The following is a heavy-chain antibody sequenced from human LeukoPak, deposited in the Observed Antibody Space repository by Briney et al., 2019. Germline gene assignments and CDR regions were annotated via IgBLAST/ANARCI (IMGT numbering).Heavy chain of an antibody. D-gene: IGHD5-24*01. J-gene: IGHJ4*02. CDR3: ASEDGYFDY. V-gene: IGHV3-7*01. Sequence: GGSLRLSCAASGFTFSSYGMHWVRQAPGKGLEWVANIKQDGSVKYYVDSVKGRFTISRDNAKNSLYLQMNSLRAEDTAVYYCASEDGYFDYWGQGTLVTVSS. CDR1: GFTFSSYG. CDR2: IKQDGSVK.